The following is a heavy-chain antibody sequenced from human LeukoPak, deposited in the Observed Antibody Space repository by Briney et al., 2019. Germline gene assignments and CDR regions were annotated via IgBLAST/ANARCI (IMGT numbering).Heavy chain of an antibody. Sequence: GGSLRLSCAASGFTFSDYYMSWIRQAPGKGLEWVSAISGSGGSTYYADSVKGRFTISRDNSKNTLYLQMNSLRAEDTAVYYCARSFYYYDSDYWGQGTLVTVSS. V-gene: IGHV3-23*01. CDR3: ARSFYYYDSDY. CDR2: ISGSGGST. D-gene: IGHD3-22*01. J-gene: IGHJ4*02. CDR1: GFTFSDYY.